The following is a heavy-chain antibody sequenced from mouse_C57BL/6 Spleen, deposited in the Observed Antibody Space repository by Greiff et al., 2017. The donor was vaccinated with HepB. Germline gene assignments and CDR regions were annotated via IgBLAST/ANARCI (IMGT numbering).Heavy chain of an antibody. Sequence: VQLQQPGAELVRPGTSVKLSCKASGYTFTSYWMHWVKQRPGQGLEWIGVIDPSDSYTNYNQKFKGKATLTVDTFSSTAYMQLSSLTSEDSAVYYCARAGPDKALYFDYWGQGTTLTVSS. CDR3: ARAGPDKALYFDY. CDR1: GYTFTSYW. D-gene: IGHD3-1*01. V-gene: IGHV1-59*01. J-gene: IGHJ2*01. CDR2: IDPSDSYT.